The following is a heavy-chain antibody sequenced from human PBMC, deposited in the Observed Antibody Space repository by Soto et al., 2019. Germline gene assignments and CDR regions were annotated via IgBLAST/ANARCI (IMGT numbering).Heavy chain of an antibody. Sequence: ASVKVSCKASGYTFNSYYMHWVRQAPGQGLEWMGWINAGNGNTKYSQKFQDRVTITRDTSASTAYMELRSLRSDDTAVYYCARDPVAGTYFDYWGQGTLVTVSS. CDR1: GYTFNSYY. CDR2: INAGNGNT. CDR3: ARDPVAGTYFDY. V-gene: IGHV1-3*01. J-gene: IGHJ4*02. D-gene: IGHD6-19*01.